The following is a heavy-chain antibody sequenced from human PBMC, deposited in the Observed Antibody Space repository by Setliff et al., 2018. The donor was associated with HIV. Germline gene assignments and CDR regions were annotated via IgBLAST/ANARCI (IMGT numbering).Heavy chain of an antibody. CDR3: ATLWFGELLIHYYYYMDV. J-gene: IGHJ6*03. D-gene: IGHD3-10*01. V-gene: IGHV4-39*01. CDR1: GGSITTSTFY. Sequence: ASETLSLTCTVSGGSITTSTFYWGWIRQPPGKGLEWIGSIYYSGSTYYNPSLKSRVTISVDTSKNQFSLKLSSVTAADTAVYYCATLWFGELLIHYYYYMDVWGKGTTVTVSS. CDR2: IYYSGST.